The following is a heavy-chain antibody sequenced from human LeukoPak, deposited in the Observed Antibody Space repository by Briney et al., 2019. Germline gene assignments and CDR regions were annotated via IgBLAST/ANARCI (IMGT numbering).Heavy chain of an antibody. CDR1: GDSISSGGYY. CDR2: IYYSGST. Sequence: SETLSLTCTVSGDSISSGGYYWSWIRQHPGKGLEWIGYIYYSGSTYYNPSLKSRVTISVDTSKNQFSLKLSSVTAADTAVYYCARVVGSTITGSGFLRVDAFNIWGQGTMVTVSS. J-gene: IGHJ3*02. D-gene: IGHD5-12*01. CDR3: ARVVGSTITGSGFLRVDAFNI. V-gene: IGHV4-31*03.